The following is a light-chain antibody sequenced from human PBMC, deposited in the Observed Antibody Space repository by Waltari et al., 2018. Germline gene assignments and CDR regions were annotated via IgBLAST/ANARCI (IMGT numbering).Light chain of an antibody. CDR3: QKYGTLPAT. CDR2: EAS. V-gene: IGKV3-20*01. J-gene: IGKJ1*01. CDR1: QSVSRY. Sequence: EIVLTQSPGTLSLSPGERATLSCRASQSVSRYLAWCQQKPGQAPRLLIYEASRRATGIPDRFSGSGSGTDFTLTISRLEPEDFAVYYCQKYGTLPATFGQGTKVEIK.